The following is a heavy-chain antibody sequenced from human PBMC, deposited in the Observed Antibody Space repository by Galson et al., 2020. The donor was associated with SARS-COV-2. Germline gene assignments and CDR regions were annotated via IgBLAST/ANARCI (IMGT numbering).Heavy chain of an antibody. Sequence: SETLSLTCAVYGGSFSGYYWSWIRQPPGKGLEWIGEINHSGSTNYTPSLKSRVTISVDTSKNQFSLKLSSVTAADTAVYYCARSVTVTTLLRFFGLDVWGQGNPVPVSS. D-gene: IGHD4-17*01. J-gene: IGHJ6*02. CDR2: INHSGST. CDR3: ARSVTVTTLLRFFGLDV. V-gene: IGHV4-34*01. CDR1: GGSFSGYY.